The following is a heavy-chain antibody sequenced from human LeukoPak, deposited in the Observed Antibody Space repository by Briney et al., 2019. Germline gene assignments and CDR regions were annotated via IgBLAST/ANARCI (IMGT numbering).Heavy chain of an antibody. CDR3: ARHIRYRSGGSCPPVDY. V-gene: IGHV4-39*01. D-gene: IGHD2-15*01. J-gene: IGHJ4*02. Sequence: SETLSLTCNVSGGSISSSSYYWGWIRQPPGKGLEWIGSIYYSGSTYYNPSLKSRVTISVDTSKTQFSLKLSSVTAADTAVYYCARHIRYRSGGSCPPVDYWGQGTLVTVSS. CDR2: IYYSGST. CDR1: GGSISSSSYY.